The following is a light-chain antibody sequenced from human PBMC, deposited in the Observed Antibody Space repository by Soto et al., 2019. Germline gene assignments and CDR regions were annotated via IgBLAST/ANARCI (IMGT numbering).Light chain of an antibody. CDR3: ISYTGFDTYV. V-gene: IGLV2-14*03. Sequence: QPVLTQPASVSASPGQSMTISCTGTSTDIGAYKFVSWYQQHPGKAPKLMIYDVTSRPSGVSNRFSGSKSGNTASLIISGLQAEDEGDYYCISYTGFDTYVFGTGTKLTVL. J-gene: IGLJ1*01. CDR1: STDIGAYKF. CDR2: DVT.